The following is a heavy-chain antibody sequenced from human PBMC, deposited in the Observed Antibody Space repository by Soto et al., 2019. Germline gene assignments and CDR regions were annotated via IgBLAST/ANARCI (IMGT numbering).Heavy chain of an antibody. CDR2: ISYDGSDK. Sequence: QVQLVESGGGVVQPGRSLRLSCAASGFTLSSYAMHWVRQAPGKGLEWVALISYDGSDKDYADSVKGRFTISRDNSRNTLFLQRNGLRAEDTAVYYCARDYYKYYDSSGYYRSPAYWGQGTLVTVSS. V-gene: IGHV3-30-3*01. CDR1: GFTLSSYA. J-gene: IGHJ4*02. CDR3: ARDYYKYYDSSGYYRSPAY. D-gene: IGHD3-22*01.